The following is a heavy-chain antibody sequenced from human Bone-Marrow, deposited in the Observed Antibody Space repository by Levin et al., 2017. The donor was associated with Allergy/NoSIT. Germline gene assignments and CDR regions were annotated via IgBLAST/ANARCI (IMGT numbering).Heavy chain of an antibody. CDR2: ISHDGSNK. V-gene: IGHV3-30*18. CDR1: GFTFSSHV. J-gene: IGHJ4*02. CDR3: AKDNTMYGIDY. D-gene: IGHD4-17*01. Sequence: GGSLRLSCAASGFTFSSHVMHWVRQAPGKGLEWVARISHDGSNKQDADSVKGRFTISRDNAQNTLYLQMNSLRTDDTAVYYCAKDNTMYGIDYWGQGTLVTVSS.